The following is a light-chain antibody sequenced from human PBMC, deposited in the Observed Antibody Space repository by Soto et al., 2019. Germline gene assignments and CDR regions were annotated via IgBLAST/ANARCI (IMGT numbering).Light chain of an antibody. CDR3: SSYTSSTTSVL. V-gene: IGLV2-14*01. CDR2: EVS. CDR1: SSDIGGYNY. J-gene: IGLJ2*01. Sequence: QSALTQPASVSGSPGQWITISCTGTSSDIGGYNYVSWYQQHPGKAPKLLIYEVSNRPSGVSNRFSGSKSGNTASLTISGLQAEDEADYYCSSYTSSTTSVLFGGGTKVTVL.